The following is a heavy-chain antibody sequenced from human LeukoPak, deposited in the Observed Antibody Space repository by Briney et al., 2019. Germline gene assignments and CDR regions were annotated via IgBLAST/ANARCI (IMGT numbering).Heavy chain of an antibody. CDR3: ARASFGGVIDPFDY. CDR2: INPNSGGT. CDR1: GYTFTGYY. V-gene: IGHV1-2*02. D-gene: IGHD3-16*02. Sequence: ASVKVSCKASGYTFTGYYMHWVRQAPGQGLEWMGWINPNSGGTNYAQKFQGRVTMTRDTSISTAYMELSRPRSDDTAVYYCARASFGGVIDPFDYWGQGTLVTVSS. J-gene: IGHJ4*02.